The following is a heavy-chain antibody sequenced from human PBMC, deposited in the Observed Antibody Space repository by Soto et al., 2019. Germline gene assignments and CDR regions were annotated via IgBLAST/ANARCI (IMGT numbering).Heavy chain of an antibody. CDR1: GFTFSSYS. V-gene: IGHV3-21*01. J-gene: IGHJ6*03. CDR2: ISSSSSYI. CDR3: SRGGRIYDILTGYYYYYYMDV. Sequence: PGGSLRLSCAASGFTFSSYSMNWVRQAPGKGLERVTSISSSSSYIYYADSEKGRFTISRDNAKNSLYLQMNSLRVDDTAVYYCSRGGRIYDILTGYYYYYYMDVWGKGTTVTVSS. D-gene: IGHD3-9*01.